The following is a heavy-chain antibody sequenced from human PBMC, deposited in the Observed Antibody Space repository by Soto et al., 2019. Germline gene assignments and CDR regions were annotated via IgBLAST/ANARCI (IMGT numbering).Heavy chain of an antibody. J-gene: IGHJ1*01. D-gene: IGHD3-22*01. V-gene: IGHV4-34*01. CDR1: GGSFSGYY. CDR3: ARGYYYFSSSYYYFSGPKAEYFQH. Sequence: SETLSLTCAVFGGSFSGYYWSWIRQPPGKGLEWIGEINHIGSTNYNPSLKSRVTISVDTSKNQFSLKLSSVTAADTTRYYCARGYYYFSSSYYYFSGPKAEYFQHWGQGTLVTVSS. CDR2: INHIGST.